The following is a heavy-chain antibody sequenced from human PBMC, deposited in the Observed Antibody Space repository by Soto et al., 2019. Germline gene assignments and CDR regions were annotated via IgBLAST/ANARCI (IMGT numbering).Heavy chain of an antibody. J-gene: IGHJ4*02. CDR1: GYTFTNFG. D-gene: IGHD1-26*01. CDR2: ITPDHGNA. Sequence: QVHLVQSGAVVENPGASVKVSCKASGYTFTNFGINWVRQAPGQGLEWMGWITPDHGNANYPQKHQDRLTITTDTATNTAYLELRSLRSDDTAVYFCARARMFSGAHHDYWGQGTRVTVSS. V-gene: IGHV1-18*04. CDR3: ARARMFSGAHHDY.